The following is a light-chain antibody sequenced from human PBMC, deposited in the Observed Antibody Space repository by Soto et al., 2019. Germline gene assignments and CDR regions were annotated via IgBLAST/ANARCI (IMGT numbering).Light chain of an antibody. J-gene: IGKJ4*01. Sequence: EIVLTQSPGTLSLSPGERATLSCRASQSVSSSYLAWYQQKPGQAPRLLIYGASSRATGIPDRFSGSGSVTDFTLTISRLEPEDFAVYYCQQYGSSPLTFGRGTKLEIK. CDR1: QSVSSSY. CDR2: GAS. CDR3: QQYGSSPLT. V-gene: IGKV3-20*01.